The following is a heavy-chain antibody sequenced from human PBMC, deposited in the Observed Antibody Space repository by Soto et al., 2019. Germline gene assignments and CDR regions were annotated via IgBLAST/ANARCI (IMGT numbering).Heavy chain of an antibody. J-gene: IGHJ4*02. CDR3: AKDAGNYYDSSGYYEH. D-gene: IGHD3-22*01. V-gene: IGHV3-23*01. CDR1: GFTFSSYA. CDR2: ISGSGGST. Sequence: EVQLLESGGGLVQPGGSLRLSCAASGFTFSSYAMSWVRQAPGKGLEWVSAISGSGGSTYYADSVKGRFTISRDNSKNTLYLQMNSLRAEDTAVYYCAKDAGNYYDSSGYYEHWGQGTLVTVSS.